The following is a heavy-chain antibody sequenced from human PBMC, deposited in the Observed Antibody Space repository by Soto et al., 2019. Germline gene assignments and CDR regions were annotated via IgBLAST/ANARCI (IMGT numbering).Heavy chain of an antibody. J-gene: IGHJ6*04. Sequence: EVQLVETGGGLIQHGGSLRLSCPASGFTVSSNYMSWVRQAPGKGLEGVSVIYSGGSTYYADSVKGRFTISRDNSKNPLSLQMNSLRAEDTAVYYCARRLVVPAAMGYYYYGMDVWGEGTKVTVSS. V-gene: IGHV3-53*02. D-gene: IGHD2-2*01. CDR2: IYSGGST. CDR1: GFTVSSNY. CDR3: ARRLVVPAAMGYYYYGMDV.